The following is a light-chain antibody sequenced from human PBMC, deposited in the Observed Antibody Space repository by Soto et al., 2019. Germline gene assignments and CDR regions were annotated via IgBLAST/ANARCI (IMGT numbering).Light chain of an antibody. CDR1: QTIVRW. Sequence: DVQMTQSPSTLSTFVGDSVTITCRASQTIVRWLAWYQQKPGKAPKLLIYEASKLESGVPSRFSGSGAGTEFPLTISSLPHDDFATYYFQQYSSYFTFGGGNKVEIK. CDR3: QQYSSYFT. J-gene: IGKJ4*01. CDR2: EAS. V-gene: IGKV1-5*03.